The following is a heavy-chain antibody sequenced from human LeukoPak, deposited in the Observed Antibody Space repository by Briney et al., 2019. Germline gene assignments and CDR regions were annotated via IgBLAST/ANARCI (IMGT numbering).Heavy chain of an antibody. J-gene: IGHJ4*02. CDR1: GYTFTSYG. CDR3: ARAVAITMVRGVIGY. Sequence: ASVKVSCKASGYTFTSYGISWVRQAPGQGLEWMGWINPNSGGTNYAQKFQGRVTMTRDTSISTAYMELSRLRSDDTAVYYCARAVAITMVRGVIGYWGQGTLVTVSS. CDR2: INPNSGGT. V-gene: IGHV1-2*02. D-gene: IGHD3-10*01.